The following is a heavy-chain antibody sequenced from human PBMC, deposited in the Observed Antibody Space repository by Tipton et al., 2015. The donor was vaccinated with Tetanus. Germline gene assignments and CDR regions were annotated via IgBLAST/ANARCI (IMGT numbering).Heavy chain of an antibody. Sequence: LRLSCTVSGVSVRSYYWSWIRQSPDKGLEWLGDVIYDGTSYYNPSLNSRVKISLDTSMNQASLTLTSVTAADTALYYCARGVPYSTTMGSDWFDPWGQGTLVTVSS. J-gene: IGHJ5*02. V-gene: IGHV4-34*01. CDR3: ARGVPYSTTMGSDWFDP. D-gene: IGHD2-2*01. CDR1: GVSVRSYY. CDR2: VIYDGTS.